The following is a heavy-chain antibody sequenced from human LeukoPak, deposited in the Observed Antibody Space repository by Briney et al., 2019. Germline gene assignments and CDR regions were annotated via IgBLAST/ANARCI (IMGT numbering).Heavy chain of an antibody. Sequence: GRSLRLSCAASRFTFSSYAMQWVRQAPGKGLEWVAVISYDGSNKYYADSVKGRFTISRDNSKNTLYLHMNSLRAEDTAVYYCARGRVQLWSLMFDPWGQGTLVTVSS. J-gene: IGHJ5*02. D-gene: IGHD5-18*01. CDR1: RFTFSSYA. CDR3: ARGRVQLWSLMFDP. CDR2: ISYDGSNK. V-gene: IGHV3-30-3*01.